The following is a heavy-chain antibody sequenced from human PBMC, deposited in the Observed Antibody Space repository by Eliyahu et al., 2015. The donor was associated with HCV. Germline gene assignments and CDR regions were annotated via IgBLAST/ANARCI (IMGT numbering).Heavy chain of an antibody. V-gene: IGHV4-59*01. CDR1: GDSIRSYF. Sequence: QVQLQESGPGLVKPSETLSLTCTVSGDSIRSYFWSWIRQPPGKGLEWIGYIYYSGSTNFNPSLESRVTMSVDTPKNQLSLNLTSVTATDTAVYYCARVFHGGFLRKFFYFDYWGQGALVTVSS. CDR2: IYYSGST. D-gene: IGHD4-23*01. CDR3: ARVFHGGFLRKFFYFDY. J-gene: IGHJ4*02.